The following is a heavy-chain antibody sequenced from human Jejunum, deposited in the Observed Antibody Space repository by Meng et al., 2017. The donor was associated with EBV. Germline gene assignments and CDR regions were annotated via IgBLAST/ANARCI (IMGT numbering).Heavy chain of an antibody. CDR1: GGSFSGYD. V-gene: IGHV4-34*02. CDR3: ARRTGDYVIGY. J-gene: IGHJ4*02. D-gene: IGHD2-8*02. Sequence: VQLQQWGAGLLRPTETLSLTCAVYGGSFSGYDWSWVRQPPGRGLEYIGEVHFSGITNYTPSLKSRVTMSVDASKNQFSLRLTSVTAADTAVYYCARRTGDYVIGYWGQGTLVTVSS. CDR2: VHFSGIT.